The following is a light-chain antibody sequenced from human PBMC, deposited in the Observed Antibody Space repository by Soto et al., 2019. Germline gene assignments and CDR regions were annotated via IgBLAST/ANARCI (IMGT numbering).Light chain of an antibody. J-gene: IGLJ1*01. Sequence: QSVLTQPPCASLSPGQSVTISCTGTSSDVGGYNYVSWYQQHPGKAPKLMIYEVSKRPSGVPDRFSGSKSGNTASLTVSGLQAEDEADYYCSSYAGSNNYVFGTGTKVT. CDR1: SSDVGGYNY. V-gene: IGLV2-8*01. CDR3: SSYAGSNNYV. CDR2: EVS.